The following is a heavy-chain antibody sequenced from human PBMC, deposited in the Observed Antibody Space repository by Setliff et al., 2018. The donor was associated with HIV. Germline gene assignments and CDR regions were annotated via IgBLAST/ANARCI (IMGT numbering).Heavy chain of an antibody. D-gene: IGHD6-6*01. CDR2: IYYSGST. V-gene: IGHV4-39*07. CDR3: ARVLEQVVSDY. J-gene: IGHJ4*02. Sequence: SETLSLTCTVSGGSISSSSYYWGWIRQPPGKGLEWIGNIYYSGSTYYNPSLKSRVTISVDTSKNQFSLKLSSVNAADTAVYYCARVLEQVVSDYWGQGTLVTVSS. CDR1: GGSISSSSYY.